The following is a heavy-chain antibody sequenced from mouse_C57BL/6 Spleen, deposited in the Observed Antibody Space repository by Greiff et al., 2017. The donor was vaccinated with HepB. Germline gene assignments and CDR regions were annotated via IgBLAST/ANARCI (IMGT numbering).Heavy chain of an antibody. Sequence: DVKLQESGPGLVKPSQSLSLTCSVTGYSITSVYYWTWIRPFPGNKLEWMGYISYDGSNNYNPSLNNRISITRDTSKNQFFLKLNSVTTEDTATYYCARIYYGNWYFDVWGTGTTVTVSS. CDR1: GYSITSVYY. CDR3: ARIYYGNWYFDV. D-gene: IGHD2-1*01. CDR2: ISYDGSN. V-gene: IGHV3-6*01. J-gene: IGHJ1*03.